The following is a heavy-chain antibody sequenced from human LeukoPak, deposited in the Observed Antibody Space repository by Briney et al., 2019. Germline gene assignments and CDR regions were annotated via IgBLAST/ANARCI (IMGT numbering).Heavy chain of an antibody. J-gene: IGHJ4*02. D-gene: IGHD3-22*01. V-gene: IGHV5-51*01. CDR3: VRQGYYYDSRAYPTRFDY. Sequence: GASLKISCKASGSFFTNYWIGWVRQMPRKGLEWMGIMYPGDSDVRHSPSFQGQVTISADKSIDTAYLQWSSLKASDTAMYYCVRQGYYYDSRAYPTRFDYWGQGTLVTVSS. CDR2: MYPGDSDV. CDR1: GSFFTNYW.